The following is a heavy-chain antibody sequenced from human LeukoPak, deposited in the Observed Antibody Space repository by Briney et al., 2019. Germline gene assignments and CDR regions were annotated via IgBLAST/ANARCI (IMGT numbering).Heavy chain of an antibody. CDR1: GFTFSGSA. D-gene: IGHD6-13*01. J-gene: IGHJ5*02. CDR3: TKGSAAAGSNNWFDP. V-gene: IGHV3-73*01. CDR2: IRSKANSYAT. Sequence: GGSLRLSCAASGFTFSGSAMHWVRQASGEGLEWVGRIRSKANSYATAYAASARGRFTISRDDSKNTAYLQMNSLNTEDTAVYYCTKGSAAAGSNNWFDPWGQGTLVTVSS.